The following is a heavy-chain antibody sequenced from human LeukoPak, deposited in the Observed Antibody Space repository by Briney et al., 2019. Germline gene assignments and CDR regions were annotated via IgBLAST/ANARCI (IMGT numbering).Heavy chain of an antibody. CDR1: GYTFTSYG. CDR2: ISAYNGNT. V-gene: IGHV1-18*01. CDR3: ARDKKCSSSWQDAFDI. D-gene: IGHD6-13*01. J-gene: IGHJ3*02. Sequence: ASVKVSCKASGYTFTSYGISWVRQDPGQGLEWMGWISAYNGNTNYAQKLQGRVTMTTDTSTSTAYMELRSLRSDDTAVYYCARDKKCSSSWQDAFDIWGQGTMVTVSS.